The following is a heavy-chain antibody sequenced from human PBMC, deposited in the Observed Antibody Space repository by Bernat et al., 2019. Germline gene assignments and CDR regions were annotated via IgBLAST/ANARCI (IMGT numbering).Heavy chain of an antibody. CDR2: IWYDGSNK. V-gene: IGHV3-33*01. D-gene: IGHD6-13*01. J-gene: IGHJ4*02. CDR3: ARGGQQLVPLDY. CDR1: GFTFSSYG. Sequence: QVQLVESGGGVVQPGRSLRLSCAASGFTFSSYGMHWVRQAPGKGLEWVAVIWYDGSNKYYADSVKGRFTISRDNSKNTLYLQMNSLRAEDTAVYYCARGGQQLVPLDYWAREPWSPSPQ.